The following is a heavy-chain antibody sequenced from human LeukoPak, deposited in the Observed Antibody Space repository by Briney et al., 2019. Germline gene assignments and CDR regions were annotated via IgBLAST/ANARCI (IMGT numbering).Heavy chain of an antibody. CDR2: IYPGDSDT. CDR1: GYSFTSYW. CDR3: ARHAFSGYGPYYYYYGMDV. D-gene: IGHD5-12*01. Sequence: GESLKISCKGSGYSFTSYWIGWVRQMPGKGLEWMGIIYPGDSDTRYSPSFQGQVTISADKSISTAYLQWSGLKASDTAMYYCARHAFSGYGPYYYYYGMDVWGQGTTVTVSS. J-gene: IGHJ6*02. V-gene: IGHV5-51*01.